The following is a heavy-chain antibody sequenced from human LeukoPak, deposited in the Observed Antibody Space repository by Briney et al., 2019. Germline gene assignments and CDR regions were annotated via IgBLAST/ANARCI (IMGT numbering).Heavy chain of an antibody. J-gene: IGHJ4*02. V-gene: IGHV3-30*02. Sequence: GGSLRLSCAASGFTFSSYGMHWVRRAPGKGLEWVAVIWYDGSNKYYADSVKGRFTISRDNSKNTLYLQMNSLRAEDTAVYYCAKGYSGSYGLLHYWGQGTLVTVSS. CDR3: AKGYSGSYGLLHY. CDR1: GFTFSSYG. CDR2: IWYDGSNK. D-gene: IGHD1-26*01.